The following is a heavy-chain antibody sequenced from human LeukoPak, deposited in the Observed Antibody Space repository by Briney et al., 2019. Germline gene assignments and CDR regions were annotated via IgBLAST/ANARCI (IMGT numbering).Heavy chain of an antibody. V-gene: IGHV1-2*06. D-gene: IGHD3-22*01. CDR2: INPNSGGT. J-gene: IGHJ4*02. CDR3: ARGRYYYDSSGYEVDY. CDR1: GGTFSSYA. Sequence: GASVKVSCKASGGTFSSYAISWVRQAPGQGLEWMGRINPNSGGTNYAQKFQGRVTMTRDTSISTAYMELSRLRSDDTAVYYCARGRYYYDSSGYEVDYWGQGTLVTVSS.